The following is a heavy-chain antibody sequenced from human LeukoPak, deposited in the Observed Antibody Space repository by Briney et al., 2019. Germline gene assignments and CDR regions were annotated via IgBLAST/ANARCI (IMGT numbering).Heavy chain of an antibody. D-gene: IGHD3-22*01. CDR3: ARIEDPYYYDSSGLDAFDI. CDR1: GGTFSSYA. CDR2: IIPILGIA. V-gene: IGHV1-69*04. J-gene: IGHJ3*02. Sequence: ASVKVSCKASGGTFSSYAISWVRQAPGQGLEWKGRIIPILGIANYAQKFQGRVTITADKSTSTAYMELSSLRSEDTAVYYCARIEDPYYYDSSGLDAFDIWGQGTMVTVSS.